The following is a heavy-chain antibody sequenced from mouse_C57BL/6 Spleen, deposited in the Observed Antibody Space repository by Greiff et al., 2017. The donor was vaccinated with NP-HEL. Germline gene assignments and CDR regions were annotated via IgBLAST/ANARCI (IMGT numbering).Heavy chain of an antibody. Sequence: QVQLQQPGAELVKPGASVKLSCKASGYTFTSYWMHWVKQRPGQGLEWIGMIHPNSGSTNYNEKFKSKATLTVDKSSSTAYMQLSSLTSEDSAVYYCERFGGPSAFDVWGTGTTVTVSS. D-gene: IGHD1-1*02. J-gene: IGHJ1*03. CDR1: GYTFTSYW. V-gene: IGHV1-64*01. CDR2: IHPNSGST. CDR3: ERFGGPSAFDV.